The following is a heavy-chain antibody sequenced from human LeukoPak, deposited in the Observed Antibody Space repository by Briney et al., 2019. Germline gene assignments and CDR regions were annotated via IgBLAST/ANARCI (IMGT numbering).Heavy chain of an antibody. Sequence: GGSLRLSCAASGFTFNSYAMSWVRQAPGKGLEWVSFISGSGGSTYYADSVKGRFTISRDNSKNTLYLQMNSLRAEDTAVYYCAKDRYDSSGSFYYWGQGTLVTVSS. CDR3: AKDRYDSSGSFYY. V-gene: IGHV3-23*01. D-gene: IGHD3-22*01. CDR1: GFTFNSYA. CDR2: ISGSGGST. J-gene: IGHJ4*02.